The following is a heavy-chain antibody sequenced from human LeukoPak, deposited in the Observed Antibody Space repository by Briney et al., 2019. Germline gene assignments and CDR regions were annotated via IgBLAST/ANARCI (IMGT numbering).Heavy chain of an antibody. D-gene: IGHD6-19*01. CDR3: ARHDAGKWLPYFDY. CDR2: IYYSGST. V-gene: IGHV4-59*08. CDR1: GGSISNYY. Sequence: SETLSLTCTVSGGSISNYYWSCIRHAPGKRLEWVGSIYYSGSTNYNPSLKSRVNISVDTSKNQFSLKLSSVTAADTAVYYCARHDAGKWLPYFDYWGRGTLVTVSS. J-gene: IGHJ4*02.